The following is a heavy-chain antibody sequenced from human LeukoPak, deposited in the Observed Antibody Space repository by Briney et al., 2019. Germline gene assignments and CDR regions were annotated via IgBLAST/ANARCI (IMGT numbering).Heavy chain of an antibody. CDR2: IFASGGT. CDR3: ARAWVTGIKNYYYYYMDV. J-gene: IGHJ6*03. V-gene: IGHV4-4*07. D-gene: IGHD2-21*02. Sequence: SETLSLTCTVSGGSISSFYWSWVRQPAGKGLEWIGRIFASGGTSYNPSLKSRVTISVDKSKNQFSLNLSSVTAADTAVYLCARAWVTGIKNYYYYYMDVWGKGTTVTVSS. CDR1: GGSISSFY.